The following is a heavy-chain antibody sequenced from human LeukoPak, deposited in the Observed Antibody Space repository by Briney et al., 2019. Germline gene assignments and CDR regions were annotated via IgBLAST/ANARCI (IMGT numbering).Heavy chain of an antibody. J-gene: IGHJ6*02. D-gene: IGHD4-17*01. V-gene: IGHV4-30-2*01. CDR2: IYHSGST. CDR1: GGSLSSGGYS. Sequence: PSETLSLTCAVSGGSLSSGGYSWSWIRQPPGKGLEWIGYIYHSGSTYYNPSLKSRVTISVDRSKNQFSLKLSSVTAADTAVYYCARGDYEGGYGMDVWGQGTTVTVSS. CDR3: ARGDYEGGYGMDV.